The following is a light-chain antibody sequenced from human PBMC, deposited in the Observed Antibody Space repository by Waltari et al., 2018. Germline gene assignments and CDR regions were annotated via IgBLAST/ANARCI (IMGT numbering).Light chain of an antibody. J-gene: IGLJ1*01. V-gene: IGLV2-14*01. CDR1: DSDVGAYAL. Sequence: QSALTQPASVSGSPGQSITISFPGTDSDVGAYALVSWYQQHPGKAPHLIIYEVSNRPSGISNRFSASKSGNTSSLTISGLQAEDEADYYCSSYTTSSAPGVFGTGTRVTVL. CDR2: EVS. CDR3: SSYTTSSAPGV.